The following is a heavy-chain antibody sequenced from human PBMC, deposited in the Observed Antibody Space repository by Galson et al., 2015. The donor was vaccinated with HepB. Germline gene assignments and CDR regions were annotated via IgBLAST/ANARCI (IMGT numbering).Heavy chain of an antibody. J-gene: IGHJ4*02. CDR1: GFTFDDYA. D-gene: IGHD1-26*01. V-gene: IGHV3-9*01. CDR2: INWNSGSI. CDR3: AKEPNAHIVGADFDS. Sequence: SLRLSCAASGFTFDDYAMHWVRQAPGKGLEWVSGINWNSGSIGYADSVKGRFTISRDNAKNSLYLQMNSLRVEDTALYYCAKEPNAHIVGADFDSWGQGTLVTVSS.